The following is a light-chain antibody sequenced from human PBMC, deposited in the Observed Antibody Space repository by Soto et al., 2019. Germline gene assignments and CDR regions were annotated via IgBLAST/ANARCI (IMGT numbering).Light chain of an antibody. CDR1: QSVSSY. CDR2: DAS. Sequence: EIVLTQSPATLSLSPGERATLSCRASQSVSSYLAWYQQKPGQAPRLLNYDASNRATGIPARFSGSGSGTDFTLTISSLEPEDFAVYYCQQRSNWPRLTFGGGTKVDIK. V-gene: IGKV3-11*01. J-gene: IGKJ4*01. CDR3: QQRSNWPRLT.